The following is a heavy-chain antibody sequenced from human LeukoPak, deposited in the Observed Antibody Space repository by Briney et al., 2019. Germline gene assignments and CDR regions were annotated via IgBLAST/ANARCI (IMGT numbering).Heavy chain of an antibody. Sequence: SETLSLIRTVSGGSISSSSSYWGWIRQPPGKGLEWIGNIYYSGSTYYNPSLKSRVTISVDTSKNQFSLKLSSVTAADTAVYYCARQEYSYGSAPYYFDYWGQGILVTVSS. CDR2: IYYSGST. CDR3: ARQEYSYGSAPYYFDY. CDR1: GGSISSSSSY. D-gene: IGHD5-18*01. J-gene: IGHJ4*02. V-gene: IGHV4-39*01.